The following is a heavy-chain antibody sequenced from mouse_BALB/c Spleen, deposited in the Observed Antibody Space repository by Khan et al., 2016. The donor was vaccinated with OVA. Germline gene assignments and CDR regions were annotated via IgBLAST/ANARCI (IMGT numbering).Heavy chain of an antibody. D-gene: IGHD1-1*01. CDR2: FISGDNYT. V-gene: IGHV5-9-3*01. Sequence: EVKLEESGGGLVKPGGSLTLSCAASGFSFSSYAMSWVRQTPAKRLVWVATFISGDNYTYYPASLKGRFTLSRTTAKNTLYLQMSRLRSEDTAMYYCTRPPITTVVATSYWFFDVWGAGTTVTVSS. CDR3: TRPPITTVVATSYWFFDV. CDR1: GFSFSSYA. J-gene: IGHJ1*01.